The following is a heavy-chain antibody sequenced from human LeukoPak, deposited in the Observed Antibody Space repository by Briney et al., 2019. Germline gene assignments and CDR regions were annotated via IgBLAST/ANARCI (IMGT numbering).Heavy chain of an antibody. CDR2: IKEDGSEK. V-gene: IGHV3-7*01. D-gene: IGHD6-6*01. CDR3: ARAHSSSFDY. Sequence: GGSLRLSCAASGFTFSSYAVSWVRQAPGKGLEWVANIKEDGSEKYYVDSVKGRFTISRDNAKNSLYLQMNSLRPEDTAVYYCARAHSSSFDYWGQGTLVTVSS. CDR1: GFTFSSYA. J-gene: IGHJ4*02.